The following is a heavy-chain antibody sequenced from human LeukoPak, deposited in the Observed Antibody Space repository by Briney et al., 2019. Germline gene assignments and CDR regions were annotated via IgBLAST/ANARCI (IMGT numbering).Heavy chain of an antibody. Sequence: GGSLRLSCAASGFTFSSYSMNWVRQAPGKGLEWVSYISSSSSTIYYADSVKGRFTISRDNAKNSLYLQMNSLRAEDTAVYYCARGQMIVVVEFDYWGQGTLVTVSS. J-gene: IGHJ4*02. V-gene: IGHV3-48*04. D-gene: IGHD3-22*01. CDR2: ISSSSSTI. CDR1: GFTFSSYS. CDR3: ARGQMIVVVEFDY.